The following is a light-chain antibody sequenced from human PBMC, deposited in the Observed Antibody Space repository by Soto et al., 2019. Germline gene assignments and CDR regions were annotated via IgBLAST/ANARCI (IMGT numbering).Light chain of an antibody. CDR3: STYGGSNTLV. CDR2: EVI. V-gene: IGLV2-8*01. Sequence: QSVLTQPPSASGSPGQSVTISCTGTSSDVGGYKFVSWYQQHPGKAPKLIIYEVINRPSGVPDRFSGSKSGNTASLTVSGVEAEDEGDYYCSTYGGSNTLVFGGGTKVTVL. CDR1: SSDVGGYKF. J-gene: IGLJ2*01.